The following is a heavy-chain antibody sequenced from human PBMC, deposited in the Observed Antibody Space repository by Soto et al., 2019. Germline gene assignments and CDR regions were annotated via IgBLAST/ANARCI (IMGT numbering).Heavy chain of an antibody. CDR1: GFTFSSYS. CDR3: ARQGSSTKYYTMDV. CDR2: ISSSSSSTYI. D-gene: IGHD2-2*01. J-gene: IGHJ6*02. Sequence: EVQLVESGGGLVKPGGPLRLSCAASGFTFSSYSMNWVRQGPGKGLEWVSSISSSSSSTYIYYADSVKGRFTISRDNAKNSLYLQMNSLRAEDTAVYYCARQGSSTKYYTMDVWGQGTTVTVSS. V-gene: IGHV3-21*01.